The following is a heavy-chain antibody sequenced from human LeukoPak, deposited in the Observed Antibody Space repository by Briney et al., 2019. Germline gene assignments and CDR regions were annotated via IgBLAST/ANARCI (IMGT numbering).Heavy chain of an antibody. CDR1: GFTFDDYA. V-gene: IGHV3-43*02. J-gene: IGHJ3*02. Sequence: GGSLRLSCAASGFTFDDYAMHWVRQAPGKGLEWVSLISGDGGSTYYADSVKGRFTISRDNSKNYLYLQMNSLRTEDTALYYCAKDIGATEVSESFDIWGQGTMVTVSS. D-gene: IGHD4-11*01. CDR3: AKDIGATEVSESFDI. CDR2: ISGDGGST.